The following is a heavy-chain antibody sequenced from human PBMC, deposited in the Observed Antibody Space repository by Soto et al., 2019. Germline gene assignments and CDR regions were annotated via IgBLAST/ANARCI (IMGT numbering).Heavy chain of an antibody. D-gene: IGHD2-2*01. V-gene: IGHV2-5*02. J-gene: IGHJ5*02. CDR1: GFSLSTSGVG. CDR3: AHRRCSSTSCYSYWFAP. Sequence: SGPTLVNPTQTLTLTCTFSGFSLSTSGVGVGWIRQPPGKALEWLALIYWDDDKRYSPSLKSRLTITKDTSKNQVVLTMTNMDPVDTATYYCAHRRCSSTSCYSYWFAPWGQGTLVTVSS. CDR2: IYWDDDK.